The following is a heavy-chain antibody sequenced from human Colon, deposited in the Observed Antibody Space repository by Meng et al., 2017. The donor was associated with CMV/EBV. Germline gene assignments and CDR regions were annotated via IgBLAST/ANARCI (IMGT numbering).Heavy chain of an antibody. CDR3: ATVSSGEYLDFQH. CDR2: INPNSGGT. Sequence: QVQVVQDVAGVKKPGASGKVSCKCSGYTVSGYYMHWWRQAPGQGVEWMGWINPNSGGTNYEQKLQGKVTMTRDTSISTAYMELSMLRSDDTAVYYCATVSSGEYLDFQHWGQGTLVTVFS. V-gene: IGHV1-2*02. J-gene: IGHJ1*01. CDR1: GYTVSGYY. D-gene: IGHD2-15*01.